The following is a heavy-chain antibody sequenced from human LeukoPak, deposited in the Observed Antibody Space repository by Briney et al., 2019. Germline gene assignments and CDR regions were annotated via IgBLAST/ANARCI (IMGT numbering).Heavy chain of an antibody. CDR3: AENSGRMAGTGWFDP. CDR1: GFTFSSYA. D-gene: IGHD6-19*01. Sequence: GGSLRLSCAASGFTFSSYAMSWVRQAPGKGLEWVSAISGSGGSTYYADSVKGRFTISRDNSKNTLYLQMNSLRAEDTAVYYCAENSGRMAGTGWFDPWGQGTLVTVSS. CDR2: ISGSGGST. V-gene: IGHV3-23*01. J-gene: IGHJ5*02.